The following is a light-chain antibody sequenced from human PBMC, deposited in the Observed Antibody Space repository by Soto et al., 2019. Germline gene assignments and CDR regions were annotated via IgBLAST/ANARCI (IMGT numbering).Light chain of an antibody. CDR3: LQANSFPIT. J-gene: IGKJ5*01. V-gene: IGKV1-12*01. CDR2: AAS. Sequence: DIQMTQSPSSVSASVGDRVTITCRASRGISSWLAWYQQKPGKAPKLLIYAASSLQSGVPSRFSGSGSGTDFTLTISTLQPEDFATYYCLQANSFPITFGQGTRLEIK. CDR1: RGISSW.